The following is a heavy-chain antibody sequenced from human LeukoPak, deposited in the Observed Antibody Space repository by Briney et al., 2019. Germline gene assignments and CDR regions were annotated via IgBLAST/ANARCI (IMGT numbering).Heavy chain of an antibody. Sequence: GSSVKVSCKASGGTFSSYTISWVRQAPGQRLEWMGGIIPIFGTANYAQKFQGRVTITADESTSTAYMELSSLRSEDTAVYYCAGGGASRPIYWGQGTLVTVSS. CDR1: GGTFSSYT. CDR3: AGGGASRPIY. J-gene: IGHJ4*02. V-gene: IGHV1-69*01. D-gene: IGHD1-26*01. CDR2: IIPIFGTA.